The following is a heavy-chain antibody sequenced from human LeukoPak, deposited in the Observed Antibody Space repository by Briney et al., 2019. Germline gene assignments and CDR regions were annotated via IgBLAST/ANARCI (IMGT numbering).Heavy chain of an antibody. J-gene: IGHJ4*02. D-gene: IGHD2-15*01. CDR3: AKDPCSGGSCYGSTEYYFDY. V-gene: IGHV3-23*01. CDR1: GFTFSSYA. CDR2: ISGSGGST. Sequence: GGSLRLSCAASGFTFSSYAMSWVRQAPGKGLEWVSAISGSGGSTCYADSVKGRFTISRDNSKNTLYLQMNSLRAEDTAVYYCAKDPCSGGSCYGSTEYYFDYWGQGTLVTVSS.